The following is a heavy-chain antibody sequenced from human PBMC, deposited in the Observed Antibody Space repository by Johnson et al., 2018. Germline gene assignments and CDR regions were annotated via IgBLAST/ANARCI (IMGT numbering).Heavy chain of an antibody. J-gene: IGHJ5*02. Sequence: EVQLLESGGGLVKAGGSLRLSCAASGFTLSNAWMSWVRQAPGKGLEWVGRIKSKTDGGTTDYAEPMKGRFTISRYDSKNTLYLQMNSLKTEDTAVYYCTTDMRAGTTGRVVPWGQGTLVTVSS. V-gene: IGHV3-15*01. CDR3: TTDMRAGTTGRVVP. CDR1: GFTLSNAW. CDR2: IKSKTDGGTT. D-gene: IGHD1-1*01.